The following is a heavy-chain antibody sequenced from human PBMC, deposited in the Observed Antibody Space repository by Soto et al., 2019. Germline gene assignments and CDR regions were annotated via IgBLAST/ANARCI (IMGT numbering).Heavy chain of an antibody. CDR3: ARAKKTAAGTFTWSAP. J-gene: IGHJ5*02. CDR1: GGSISSGDYY. Sequence: SETLSLTCTVSGGSISSGDYYWSWIRQPPGKGLEWIGYIYYSGSTYYNPSLKSRVTISVDTSKNQFSLKLSSVTAADTAVYYCARAKKTAAGTFTWSAPGGRGPLVTVSS. CDR2: IYYSGST. V-gene: IGHV4-30-4*01. D-gene: IGHD6-13*01.